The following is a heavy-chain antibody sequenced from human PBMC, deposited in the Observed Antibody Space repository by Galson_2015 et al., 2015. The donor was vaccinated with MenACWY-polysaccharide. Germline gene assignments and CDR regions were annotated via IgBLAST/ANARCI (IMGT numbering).Heavy chain of an antibody. CDR1: GFPFRNYA. CDR3: ARVRYSTGKYQFDY. CDR2: IGGSGSNT. Sequence: LRLSCAASGFPFRNYALSWVRQAPGQGLEWVSTIGGSGSNTHYADSVKGRFTISRDNSKNTLSLQMNSLRAEDTAVYYCARVRYSTGKYQFDYWGQGTLVAVSS. V-gene: IGHV3-23*01. J-gene: IGHJ4*02. D-gene: IGHD2-2*01.